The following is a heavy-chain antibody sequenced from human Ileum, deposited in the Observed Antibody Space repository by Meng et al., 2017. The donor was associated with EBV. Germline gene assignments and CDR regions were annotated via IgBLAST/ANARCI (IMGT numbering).Heavy chain of an antibody. Sequence: QLVQTGCALSRPRVSVEGPCKASGYTFRSHAMSWVRQAPGQGLEWMGWINSNTGNSTYAQGFTGRFVFSLDTSVSTAYLHINSLKTEDTAVYYCAREVGQGWYYFDYWGQGTLVTVSS. CDR3: AREVGQGWYYFDY. D-gene: IGHD6-19*01. J-gene: IGHJ4*02. CDR2: INSNTGNS. CDR1: GYTFRSHA. V-gene: IGHV7-4-1*02.